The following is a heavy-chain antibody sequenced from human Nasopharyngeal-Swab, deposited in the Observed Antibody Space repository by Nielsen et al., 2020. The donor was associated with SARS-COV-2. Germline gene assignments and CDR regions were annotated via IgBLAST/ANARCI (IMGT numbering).Heavy chain of an antibody. V-gene: IGHV3-21*01. Sequence: GESLKISCAASGFNFRSYSMNWVRQAPGKGLEWVSSISSSSSYIYYADSVKGRFTISRDNAKNTLYLQMNSLRAEDTAVYYCARGPKQLGSIDYWGQGTLVTVSS. CDR1: GFNFRSYS. D-gene: IGHD6-6*01. CDR3: ARGPKQLGSIDY. CDR2: ISSSSSYI. J-gene: IGHJ4*02.